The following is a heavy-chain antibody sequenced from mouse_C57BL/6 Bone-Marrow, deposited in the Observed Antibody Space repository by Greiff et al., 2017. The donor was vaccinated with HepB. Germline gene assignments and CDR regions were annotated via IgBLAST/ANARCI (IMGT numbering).Heavy chain of an antibody. CDR1: GYTFTSYW. D-gene: IGHD2-2*01. CDR3: AMNQSYYAMDY. Sequence: QVQLQQPGAELVKPGASVKVSCKASGYTFTSYWMHWVKQRPGQGLEWIGRIHPSDSDTNYNQKFKGKATLTVDKSSSTAYMQLGSLTSEDSAVYYCAMNQSYYAMDYWGQGTSVTVSS. CDR2: IHPSDSDT. V-gene: IGHV1-74*01. J-gene: IGHJ4*01.